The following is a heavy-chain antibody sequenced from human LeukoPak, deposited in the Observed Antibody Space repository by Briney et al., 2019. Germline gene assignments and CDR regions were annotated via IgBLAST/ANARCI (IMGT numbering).Heavy chain of an antibody. Sequence: SETLSLTCTVSGCSISSYYWSWIRQPPGKGLEWIGYIYTSGSTNYNPSLKSRVTISVDTSKNQFSLKLSSVSAADTAVYYCAGGGVYDILTGYYNGEYFQHWGQGTLVTVSS. CDR3: AGGGVYDILTGYYNGEYFQH. D-gene: IGHD3-9*01. CDR1: GCSISSYY. CDR2: IYTSGST. J-gene: IGHJ1*01. V-gene: IGHV4-4*09.